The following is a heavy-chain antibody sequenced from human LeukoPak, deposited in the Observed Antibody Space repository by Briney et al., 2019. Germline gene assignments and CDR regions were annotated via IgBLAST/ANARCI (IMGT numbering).Heavy chain of an antibody. CDR3: ARNIPGYSSSWYYYYYYMDV. CDR2: IYYSGST. D-gene: IGHD6-13*01. CDR1: GGSISSYY. Sequence: SETLSLTCTVSGGSISSYYWSWIRQPPGKGLEWIGYIYYSGSTNYNPSLKSRVTISVDTSKNQFSLKLSSVTAADTAVHYCARNIPGYSSSWYYYYYYMDVWGKGTTVTISS. V-gene: IGHV4-59*08. J-gene: IGHJ6*03.